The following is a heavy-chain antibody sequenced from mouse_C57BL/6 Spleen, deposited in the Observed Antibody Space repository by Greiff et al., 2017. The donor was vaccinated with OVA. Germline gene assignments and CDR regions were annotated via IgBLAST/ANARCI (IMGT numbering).Heavy chain of an antibody. CDR3: ARGDGYYGAMDY. Sequence: VQLQQPGAELVKPGASVKMSCKASGYTFTSYWITWVKQRPGQGLEWIGEIYPGSGSTNYNEKFKSKATLTVATSSSTAYMQLSSLRSEDSAVSACARGDGYYGAMDYWGQGTSVTVSS. V-gene: IGHV1-55*01. CDR1: GYTFTSYW. J-gene: IGHJ4*01. D-gene: IGHD2-3*01. CDR2: IYPGSGST.